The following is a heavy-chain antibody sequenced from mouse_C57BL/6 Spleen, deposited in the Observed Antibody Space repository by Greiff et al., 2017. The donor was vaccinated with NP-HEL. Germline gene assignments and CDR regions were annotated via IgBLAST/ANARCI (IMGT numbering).Heavy chain of an antibody. Sequence: QVQLQQSGAELVKPGASVKISCKASGYAFSSYWMNWVKQRPGKGLEWIGQIYPGDGDTNYNGKFKGKATLTADKSSSTAYMQISSLTSEDSAVYFCAREERRLLLDYWGQGTTLTVSS. CDR1: GYAFSSYW. J-gene: IGHJ2*01. V-gene: IGHV1-80*01. CDR3: AREERRLLLDY. CDR2: IYPGDGDT. D-gene: IGHD2-14*01.